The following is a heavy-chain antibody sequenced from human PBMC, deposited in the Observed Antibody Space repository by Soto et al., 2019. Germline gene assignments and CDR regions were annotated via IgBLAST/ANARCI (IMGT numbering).Heavy chain of an antibody. CDR3: ARLFGYVAGHRTDI. J-gene: IGHJ4*02. CDR1: GGSVSSTTYY. CDR2: IYYGGST. Sequence: SETLSLTCTVSGGSVSSTTYYWGWIRQPPGKGMEWIGSIYYGGSTYYNPSLKSRLTISVDTSKDQFSLRLTSVTAADTAVYYCARLFGYVAGHRTDIWGQGILVTVSS. V-gene: IGHV4-39*01. D-gene: IGHD6-19*01.